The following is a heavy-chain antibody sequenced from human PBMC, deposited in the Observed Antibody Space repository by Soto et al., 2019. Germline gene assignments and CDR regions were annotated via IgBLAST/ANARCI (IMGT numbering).Heavy chain of an antibody. CDR2: ISGSGGST. CDR3: AKDRLIGYNWNLGYHYYRLAV. J-gene: IGHJ6*02. V-gene: IGHV3-23*01. CDR1: GFTFSSYA. D-gene: IGHD1-7*01. Sequence: PGGSLRLSCAASGFTFSSYAMSWVRQAPGKGLEWVSAISGSGGSTYYADSVKGRFTISRDNSKNTLYLQMNSLRAEDTAVYYCAKDRLIGYNWNLGYHYYRLAVWGQGTTVTVSS.